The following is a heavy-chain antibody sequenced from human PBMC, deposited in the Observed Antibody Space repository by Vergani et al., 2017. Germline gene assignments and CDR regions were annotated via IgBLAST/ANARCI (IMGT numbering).Heavy chain of an antibody. CDR3: ARDLDYGDNGWFDP. V-gene: IGHV1-69*08. D-gene: IGHD4-17*01. Sequence: QVQLVQSGAEVKKPGSSVKVSCKASGGTFSSYTISWVRQAPGQGLEWMGRIIPILGTANYAQKFQGRVTITADESTSTAYMELSSLRSEDTAVYYCARDLDYGDNGWFDPWGQGTLVTVSS. J-gene: IGHJ5*02. CDR2: IIPILGTA. CDR1: GGTFSSYT.